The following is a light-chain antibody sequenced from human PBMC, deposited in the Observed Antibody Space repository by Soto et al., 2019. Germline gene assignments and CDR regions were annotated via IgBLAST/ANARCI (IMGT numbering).Light chain of an antibody. J-gene: IGKJ2*01. CDR2: KAS. Sequence: DFQMTQSPSTLSASVGDRVTITCRASQSIHSWLAWYQLKPGRAPKLLMYKASTLETGVPSRFSGSGYGTEFTLTISSVQPDDFAAYYCHQYTAHPYTFGQGTKVEIK. CDR1: QSIHSW. V-gene: IGKV1-5*03. CDR3: HQYTAHPYT.